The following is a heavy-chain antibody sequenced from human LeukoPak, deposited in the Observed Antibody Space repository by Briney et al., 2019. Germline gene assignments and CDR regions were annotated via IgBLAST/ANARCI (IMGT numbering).Heavy chain of an antibody. Sequence: PAETLSLTCSVSGGSISTYYSSWIRQPAGKGLEWIGRIKNSANTNYNPSLESRVTWSLDTSKNQFSLNLSSVTAADTAVYYCAREASSSGWRPFDIWGQGTAVTVSS. CDR2: IKNSANT. CDR1: GGSISTYY. J-gene: IGHJ3*02. V-gene: IGHV4-4*07. D-gene: IGHD6-19*01. CDR3: AREASSSGWRPFDI.